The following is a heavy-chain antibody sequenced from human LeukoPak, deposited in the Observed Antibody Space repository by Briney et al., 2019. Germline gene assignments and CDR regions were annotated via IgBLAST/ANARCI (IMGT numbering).Heavy chain of an antibody. V-gene: IGHV1-69*04. CDR3: ARVDTAMVIDY. CDR2: IIPILGIA. Sequence: AAVKVSCKASGGTFSSYAISWVRQAPGQGLEWMGRIIPILGIANYAQKFQGRVTITADKSTSTAYMELSSLRSEDTAVYYCARVDTAMVIDYWGQAALATVSS. D-gene: IGHD5-18*01. CDR1: GGTFSSYA. J-gene: IGHJ4*02.